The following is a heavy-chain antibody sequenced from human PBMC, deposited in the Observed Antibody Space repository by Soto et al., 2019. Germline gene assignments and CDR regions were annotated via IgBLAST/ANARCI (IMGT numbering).Heavy chain of an antibody. CDR1: GGTFSSYA. CDR3: ARKWSGYYMNWFDP. V-gene: IGHV1-69*06. J-gene: IGHJ5*02. Sequence: SVKVSCKASGGTFSSYAISWVRQAPGQGLEWMGGIIPIFGTANYAQKFQGRVTITADKSTSTAYMELSSLRSEDTAVYYCARKWSGYYMNWFDPWGQGTLVTVSS. D-gene: IGHD3-3*01. CDR2: IIPIFGTA.